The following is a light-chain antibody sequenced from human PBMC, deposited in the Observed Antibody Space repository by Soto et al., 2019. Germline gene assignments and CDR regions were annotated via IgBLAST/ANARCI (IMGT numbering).Light chain of an antibody. CDR1: QSVSTY. Sequence: EIVLTQSPATLSLSPGERATLSCRAIQSVSTYLSWYQQRPGQAPRLLIYDASYRATDIPPRFSGSGSGTDFTLTISSLEPEDFAVYYCQQRRSWPPTITFGQGTRLEIK. V-gene: IGKV3-11*01. CDR3: QQRRSWPPTIT. CDR2: DAS. J-gene: IGKJ5*01.